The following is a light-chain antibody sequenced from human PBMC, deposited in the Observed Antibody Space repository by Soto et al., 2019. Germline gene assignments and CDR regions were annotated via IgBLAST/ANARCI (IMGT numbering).Light chain of an antibody. CDR2: GAS. CDR1: QSVSSN. J-gene: IGKJ2*01. V-gene: IGKV3-15*01. CDR3: QHYNNWPFT. Sequence: EIVMTQSPATLSVSLGERATLSCRASQSVSSNLAWYKQKPGQPPSLLIYGASARATGIPARFSGSGSGTEFTLTISSLQSEDFAVYYCQHYNNWPFTFGQGTKVDIK.